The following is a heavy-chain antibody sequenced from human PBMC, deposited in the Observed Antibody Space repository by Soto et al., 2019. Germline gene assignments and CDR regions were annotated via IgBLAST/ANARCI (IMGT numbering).Heavy chain of an antibody. D-gene: IGHD4-17*01. Sequence: QVQLVESGGGVVQPGRSLRLSCAASGFTFRGYGMHWVRQAPGRGLEWVALISYDGSNKYYADSVKGRFTISRDNSKNTMYLQMNSLSAEDTAVYHCARDQVKGTMTILWGQGTLVTVSS. CDR2: ISYDGSNK. J-gene: IGHJ4*02. CDR3: ARDQVKGTMTIL. V-gene: IGHV3-30*03. CDR1: GFTFRGYG.